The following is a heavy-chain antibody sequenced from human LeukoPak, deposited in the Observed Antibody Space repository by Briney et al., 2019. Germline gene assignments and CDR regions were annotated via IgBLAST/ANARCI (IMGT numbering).Heavy chain of an antibody. V-gene: IGHV4-59*11. J-gene: IGHJ4*02. D-gene: IGHD2-2*01. CDR3: ARDSIF. CDR2: IYYSGST. Sequence: SETLSLTSTVSGGSISSHYWSWIRQPPGKGLEWIGYIYYSGSTNYNPSLKSRVTISVDTSKNQFSLKLSSVTAADTAVYYCARDSIFWGQGTLVTVSS. CDR1: GGSISSHY.